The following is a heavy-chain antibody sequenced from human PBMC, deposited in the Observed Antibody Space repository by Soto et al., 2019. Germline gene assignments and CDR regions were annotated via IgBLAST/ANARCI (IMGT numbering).Heavy chain of an antibody. CDR3: ARDGRQFVPNPEHFDI. V-gene: IGHV1-18*01. J-gene: IGHJ3*02. Sequence: QVQLLQSGPEVKKPGASVKLSCKASGYTFRNYGINWVRQAPGQGLEWMGWISAYNGDTNYAQNFQGRVTLATDTPTSTAYLELRSLKSDDTAMYYCARDGRQFVPNPEHFDIWGQGTTVTVSS. D-gene: IGHD6-6*01. CDR2: ISAYNGDT. CDR1: GYTFRNYG.